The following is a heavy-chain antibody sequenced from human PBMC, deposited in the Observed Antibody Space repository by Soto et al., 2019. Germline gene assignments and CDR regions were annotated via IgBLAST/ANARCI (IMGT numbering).Heavy chain of an antibody. J-gene: IGHJ4*02. CDR1: GGSISSSSYY. V-gene: IGHV4-39*01. CDR3: ARHSIPGYYDILTGYSYYFDY. CDR2: IYYSGST. D-gene: IGHD3-9*01. Sequence: SETLSLTCTVSGGSISSSSYYWGWIRQPPGKGLEWIGSIYYSGSTYYNPSLKSRVTISVDTSKNQFSLKLSSVTAADTAVYYCARHSIPGYYDILTGYSYYFDYWGQGTLVTVSS.